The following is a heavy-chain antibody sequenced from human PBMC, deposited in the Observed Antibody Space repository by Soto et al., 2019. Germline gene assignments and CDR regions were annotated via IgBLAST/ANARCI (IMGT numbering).Heavy chain of an antibody. CDR2: FCCSGTT. CDR1: GDSISSYY. V-gene: IGHV4-59*12. D-gene: IGHD3-3*01. Sequence: SETLSLTCTVSGDSISSYYWSWIRQSPGKGLEWVGFFCCSGTTTYNPSLKSRVTILVDTSRNQFSLKLSSVTAADTAVYYCARGSPRDFWSGYYGGRYYYYMDVWGKGTTVTVSS. J-gene: IGHJ6*03. CDR3: ARGSPRDFWSGYYGGRYYYYMDV.